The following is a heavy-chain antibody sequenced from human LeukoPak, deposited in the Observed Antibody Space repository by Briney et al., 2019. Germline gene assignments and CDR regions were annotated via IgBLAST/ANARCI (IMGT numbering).Heavy chain of an antibody. Sequence: GGSLRLSCVASGFTFSSYWMHWVRQDPRKGLVWVSRINGDGRNINYADSVRGRFTISRDNAKNSLYLQMNSLRAEDTAVYYCAREFVVVPAAPSFDYWGQGTLVTVSS. CDR2: INGDGRNI. CDR3: AREFVVVPAAPSFDY. J-gene: IGHJ4*02. D-gene: IGHD2-2*01. CDR1: GFTFSSYW. V-gene: IGHV3-74*01.